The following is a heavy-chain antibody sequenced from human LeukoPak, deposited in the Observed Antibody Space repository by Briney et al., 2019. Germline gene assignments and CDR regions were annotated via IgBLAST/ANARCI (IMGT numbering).Heavy chain of an antibody. CDR3: ARRMGCSSTSCYWDFDY. V-gene: IGHV3-48*02. Sequence: GGSLRLSCAASGFTFSSYSMNWVGQAPGKGLEWVSYISSSTSTIYYADSVKGRFTISRDNAKNSLYLQMYSLRDEDTAVYYCARRMGCSSTSCYWDFDYWGQGTLVTVSS. CDR1: GFTFSSYS. CDR2: ISSSTSTI. D-gene: IGHD2-2*01. J-gene: IGHJ4*02.